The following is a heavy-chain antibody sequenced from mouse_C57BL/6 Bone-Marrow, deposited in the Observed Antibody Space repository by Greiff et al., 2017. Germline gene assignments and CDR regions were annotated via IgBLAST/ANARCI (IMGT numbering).Heavy chain of an antibody. CDR2: IYPGDGDT. Sequence: QVTLKESGPELVKPGASVKISCKASGYAFSSSWMNWVKQRPGKGLEWIGRIYPGDGDTNYNGKFKGKATLTADKSSSTAYMQLSSLTSEDSAVYFCARGESTFAYWGQGTLVTVSA. D-gene: IGHD5-1*01. CDR1: GYAFSSSW. CDR3: ARGESTFAY. J-gene: IGHJ3*01. V-gene: IGHV1-82*01.